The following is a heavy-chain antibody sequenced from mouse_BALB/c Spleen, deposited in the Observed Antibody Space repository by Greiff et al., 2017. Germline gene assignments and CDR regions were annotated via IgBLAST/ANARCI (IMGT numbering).Heavy chain of an antibody. CDR1: GYTFTSYW. J-gene: IGHJ4*01. CDR2: IYPGDGDT. CDR3: ARAGYGDYYAMDY. V-gene: IGHV1-87*01. D-gene: IGHD1-2*01. Sequence: VQLQQSGAELARPGASVKLSCKASGYTFTSYWMQWVKQRPGQGLEWIGAIYPGDGDTRYTQKFKGKATLTADKSSSTAYMQLSSLASEDSAVYYCARAGYGDYYAMDYWGQGTSVTVSS.